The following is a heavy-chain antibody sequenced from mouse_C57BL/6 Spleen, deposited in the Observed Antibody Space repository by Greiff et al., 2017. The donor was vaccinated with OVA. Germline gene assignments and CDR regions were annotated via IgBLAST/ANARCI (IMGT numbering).Heavy chain of an antibody. CDR2: ISDGGSYT. CDR1: GFTFSSYA. Sequence: EVQRVESGGGLVKPGGSLKLSCAASGFTFSSYAMSWVRQTPEKRLEWVATISDGGSYTYYPDNVKGRFTISRDNAKNNLYLQMRHLKSEDTAMYYCSRDEDNDGDYCDYWGQGTTLTVSA. D-gene: IGHD2-12*01. J-gene: IGHJ2*01. V-gene: IGHV5-4*01. CDR3: SRDEDNDGDYCDY.